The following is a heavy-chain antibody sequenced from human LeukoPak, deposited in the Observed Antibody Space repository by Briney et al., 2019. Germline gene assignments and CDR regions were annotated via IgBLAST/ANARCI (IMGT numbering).Heavy chain of an antibody. J-gene: IGHJ4*02. D-gene: IGHD3-22*01. CDR3: ARVIYYDSSGNRGAFDY. V-gene: IGHV4-34*01. CDR1: GGSFIGYY. Sequence: PSETLSLTCAVYGGSFIGYYWSWIRQPPGKGLEWIGEINHSGSTNYNPSLKSRVTISVDTSNNQFSLKLSSVTAADTAVSYCARVIYYDSSGNRGAFDYWGQGTLVTVSS. CDR2: INHSGST.